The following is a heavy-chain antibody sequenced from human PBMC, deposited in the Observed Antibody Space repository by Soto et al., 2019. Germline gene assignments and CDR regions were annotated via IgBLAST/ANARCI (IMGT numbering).Heavy chain of an antibody. CDR3: AKSLGSYRPDDAFDI. Sequence: GGSPRLSCAASGFTFSSYAMSWVRQAPGKGLEWVSAISGSGGSTYNPDSVKGRFTISRDNSKNTLYLQMNSLRAEYTALYCCAKSLGSYRPDDAFDIWGQGTMVTVSS. V-gene: IGHV3-23*01. J-gene: IGHJ3*02. D-gene: IGHD3-16*02. CDR2: ISGSGGST. CDR1: GFTFSSYA.